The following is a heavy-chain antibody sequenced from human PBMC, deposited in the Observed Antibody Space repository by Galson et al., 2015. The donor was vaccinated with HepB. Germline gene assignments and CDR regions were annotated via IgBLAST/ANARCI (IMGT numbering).Heavy chain of an antibody. Sequence: SLRLSCAASGFTFSNYGMHWVRQSPGKGLEWVAVISYDGSNKYYADSVKGRFTIPRDNSKNTLYLQMNSLRTEDTALYYCAENRLLCSTSCLALDYWGQGTLVTVSS. CDR2: ISYDGSNK. CDR1: GFTFSNYG. CDR3: AENRLLCSTSCLALDY. D-gene: IGHD2-2*01. J-gene: IGHJ4*02. V-gene: IGHV3-30*18.